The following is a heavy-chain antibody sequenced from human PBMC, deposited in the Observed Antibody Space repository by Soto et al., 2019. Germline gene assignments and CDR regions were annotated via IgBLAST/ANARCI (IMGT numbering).Heavy chain of an antibody. CDR1: GGSMSSSDYY. J-gene: IGHJ6*02. Sequence: SETLSLTCHFSGGSMSSSDYYWGWIRQPPGKGLEGMGCISDSATTYYNPSLESRLIMSLDTSKNQFSLKVGSVTAADTAVYYCASSSLYGMDVWGQGTTVTVSS. CDR3: ASSSLYGMDV. CDR2: ISDSATT. V-gene: IGHV4-30-4*01.